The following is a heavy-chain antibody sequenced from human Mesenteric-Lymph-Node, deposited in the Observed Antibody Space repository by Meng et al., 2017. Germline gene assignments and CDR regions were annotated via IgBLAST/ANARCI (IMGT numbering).Heavy chain of an antibody. J-gene: IGHJ5*02. CDR3: ARCIAVAGNWFDP. CDR2: INAGNGNT. V-gene: IGHV1-3*01. CDR1: GYTFTTYA. D-gene: IGHD6-19*01. Sequence: QVQLVKSGAEGKKPGASVKVPCKASGYTFTTYAIHWVRQAPGQRLEWMGWINAGNGNTRYSQKFQGRVSITRDTSASTAYMELSSLRSEDTAVYYCARCIAVAGNWFDPWGQGTLVTVSS.